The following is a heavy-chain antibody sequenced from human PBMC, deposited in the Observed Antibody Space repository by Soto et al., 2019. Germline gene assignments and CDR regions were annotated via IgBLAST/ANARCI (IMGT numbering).Heavy chain of an antibody. CDR2: INAGNGNT. CDR3: AAPWQGCSSTSCHSYYYYYGMDV. D-gene: IGHD2-2*01. CDR1: GYTFNSYA. Sequence: ASVKVSCKTSGYTFNSYAMHWVRQAPGQRLEWLGWINAGNGNTQYSQQFQGRVTITRDTSATTTYMELSSLRSEDTAVYYCAAPWQGCSSTSCHSYYYYYGMDVWGQGTTVTVSS. J-gene: IGHJ6*02. V-gene: IGHV1-3*01.